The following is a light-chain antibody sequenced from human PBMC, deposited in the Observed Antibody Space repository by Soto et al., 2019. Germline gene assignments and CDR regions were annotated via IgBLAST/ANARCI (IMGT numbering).Light chain of an antibody. CDR3: QVFDSSPPMNT. V-gene: IGKV3-20*01. Sequence: DIVLTQSPGTLSLSPGERGTLSCRASQIVPSNYLAWFQQKPGQAPRLLIYAAFRRATGIPDRFSGSGSGTDFTLTISRLEPEDFAVYYCQVFDSSPPMNTFGQGTKLEIK. CDR1: QIVPSNY. J-gene: IGKJ2*01. CDR2: AAF.